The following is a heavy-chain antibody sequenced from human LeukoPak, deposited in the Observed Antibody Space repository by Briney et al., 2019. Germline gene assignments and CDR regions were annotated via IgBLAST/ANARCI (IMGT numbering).Heavy chain of an antibody. CDR3: ARDRCYYGSGSYRCSPYMDV. V-gene: IGHV4-61*02. D-gene: IGHD3-10*01. CDR1: GGSISSGSYY. J-gene: IGHJ6*03. CDR2: IYTSGST. Sequence: SETLSLTCTVSGGSISSGSYYWSWIRQPAGKGLEWIGRIYTSGSTNYNPSLKSRVTISVDTSKNQFSLKLSSVTAADTAVYYCARDRCYYGSGSYRCSPYMDVWGKGTTVTISS.